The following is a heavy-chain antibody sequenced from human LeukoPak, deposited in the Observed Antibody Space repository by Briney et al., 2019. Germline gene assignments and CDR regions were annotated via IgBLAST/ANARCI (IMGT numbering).Heavy chain of an antibody. J-gene: IGHJ4*02. Sequence: GASVKVSCKASGYTFTNYAIHWVRQAPGQRLERMGWINGGSGNTKYSQNFQGRVTITRDTSASTAYMELSSLRSEDTAVYYCARASVSSSFVYWESAYFDFWGKGTLVTVSS. D-gene: IGHD6-6*01. CDR2: INGGSGNT. CDR3: ARASVSSSFVYWESAYFDF. V-gene: IGHV1-3*01. CDR1: GYTFTNYA.